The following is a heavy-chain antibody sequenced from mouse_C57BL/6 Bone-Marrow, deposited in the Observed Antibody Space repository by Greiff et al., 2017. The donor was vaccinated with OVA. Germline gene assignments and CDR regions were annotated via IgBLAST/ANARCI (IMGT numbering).Heavy chain of an antibody. V-gene: IGHV7-1*01. CDR3: ARAHYGNPAMDY. CDR2: SRNKANDYTT. D-gene: IGHD2-1*01. J-gene: IGHJ4*01. CDR1: GFTFSDFY. Sequence: EVKLVESGGGLVQSGRSLRLSCATSGFTFSDFYMEWVRQAPGKGLEWIAASRNKANDYTTEYSASVKGRFIVSRDTSQSILYLQMNALRAEDTAMYYCARAHYGNPAMDYWGQGTSVTVSS.